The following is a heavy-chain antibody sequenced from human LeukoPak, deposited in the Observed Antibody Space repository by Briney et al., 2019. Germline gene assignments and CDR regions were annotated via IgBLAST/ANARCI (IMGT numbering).Heavy chain of an antibody. CDR1: GGSISSSNW. CDR3: ARLWFGEFAWWFDP. Sequence: SGTLSLTCAVSGGSISSSNWWSWVRPPPGKGLEGIGEIYRSGSTNYNPSLQSRVTISLDKSKKQFSLKLSSVTAADTAVYYCARLWFGEFAWWFDPWGQGTLVTVSS. V-gene: IGHV4-4*02. D-gene: IGHD3-10*01. J-gene: IGHJ5*02. CDR2: IYRSGST.